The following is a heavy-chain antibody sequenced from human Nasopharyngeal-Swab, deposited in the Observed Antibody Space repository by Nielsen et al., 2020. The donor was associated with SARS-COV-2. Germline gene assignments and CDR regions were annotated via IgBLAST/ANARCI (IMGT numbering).Heavy chain of an antibody. CDR3: ARDGDYSGWELTDY. V-gene: IGHV3-21*01. Sequence: GESLKISCAASGFTFSSYSMNWVRQAPGKGLEWVSSISSSSSYIYYADSLKGRFTISRDNAKNSLYLQMNSLRAEDTAVYYCARDGDYSGWELTDYWGQGTLVTVSS. CDR1: GFTFSSYS. CDR2: ISSSSSYI. J-gene: IGHJ4*02. D-gene: IGHD1-26*01.